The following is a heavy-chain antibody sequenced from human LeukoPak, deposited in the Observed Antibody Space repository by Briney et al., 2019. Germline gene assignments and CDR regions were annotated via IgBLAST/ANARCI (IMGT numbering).Heavy chain of an antibody. J-gene: IGHJ6*04. D-gene: IGHD2-15*01. Sequence: PSETLSLTCTVSGGSISSYFWSWIRQPPGKGLEWIGYIYYSGSTSYNPSLKSRVTISLDTSKNQLSLKLSSVTAADTAVYYCARDGDCSRGSCYFPRYGMDVWGKGTTVTVSS. V-gene: IGHV4-59*01. CDR1: GGSISSYF. CDR3: ARDGDCSRGSCYFPRYGMDV. CDR2: IYYSGST.